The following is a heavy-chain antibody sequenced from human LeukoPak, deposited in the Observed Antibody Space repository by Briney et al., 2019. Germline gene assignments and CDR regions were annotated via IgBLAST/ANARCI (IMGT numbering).Heavy chain of an antibody. CDR2: IRQDGSET. Sequence: GGSLRLSCVGSGLSLSDDWMNWVRHAPGEGLERVAIIRQDGSETHYVDSVRGRFTVTRDNDKNSLHLQMNGLSDEDTAVYFCVGGIGWLPDLWGRGTLVTVSS. CDR1: GLSLSDDW. D-gene: IGHD5-12*01. J-gene: IGHJ4*02. CDR3: VGGIGWLPDL. V-gene: IGHV3-7*03.